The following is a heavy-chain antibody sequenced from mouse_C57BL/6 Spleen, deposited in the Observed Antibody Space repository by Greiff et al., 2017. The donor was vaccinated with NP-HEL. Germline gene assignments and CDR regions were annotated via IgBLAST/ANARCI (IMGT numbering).Heavy chain of an antibody. J-gene: IGHJ1*03. Sequence: EVQLQQSGPELVKPGASVKIPCKASGYTFTDYNMDWVKQSHGKSLEWIGDINPNNGGTIYNQKFKGKATLTVDKSSSTAYMELRSLTSEDTAVYYCARAGDYYGSYWYFDVWGTGTTVTVSS. CDR1: GYTFTDYN. CDR3: ARAGDYYGSYWYFDV. CDR2: INPNNGGT. D-gene: IGHD1-1*01. V-gene: IGHV1-18*01.